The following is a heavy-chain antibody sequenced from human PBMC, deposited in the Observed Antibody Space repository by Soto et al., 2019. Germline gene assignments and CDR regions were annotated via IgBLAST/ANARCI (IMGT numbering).Heavy chain of an antibody. V-gene: IGHV5-10-1*01. Sequence: XESLTISGKGSGYSFTSYWISLVRQMPGKGLEWMGRIGPSDSYTNYSPSFQGHVTISADKSISTAYLQWSSLKASDTAMYYCASCGKAGFTLYGMDVWGQGTTVTV. D-gene: IGHD6-13*01. CDR1: GYSFTSYW. J-gene: IGHJ6*02. CDR2: IGPSDSYT. CDR3: ASCGKAGFTLYGMDV.